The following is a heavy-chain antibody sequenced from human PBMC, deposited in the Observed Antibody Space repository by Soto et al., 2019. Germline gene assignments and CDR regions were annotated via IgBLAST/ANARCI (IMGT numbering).Heavy chain of an antibody. CDR2: IYSSGNT. CDR1: AGSISSYY. Sequence: QVQLQESGPGLVKPSETLSLTCTVCAGSISSYYWSWIRQPPGKEPEWIGYIYSSGNTKYNPSLESRLTMSVDTSKNQFFLNLNAVTAADTAVYYCVACDYGHSFFHSWGQGTLVTVSS. D-gene: IGHD4-17*01. V-gene: IGHV4-59*08. CDR3: VACDYGHSFFHS. J-gene: IGHJ4*02.